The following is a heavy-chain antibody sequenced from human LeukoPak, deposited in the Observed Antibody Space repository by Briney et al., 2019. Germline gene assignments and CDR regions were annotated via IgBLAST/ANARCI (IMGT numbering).Heavy chain of an antibody. CDR2: IIPIFGTA. V-gene: IGHV1-69*05. Sequence: VASVKVSCKASGGTFSSYAISWVRQAPGQGLEWMGGIIPIFGTANYAQKFQGRVTIATDESTSTAYMELSSLRSEDTAVYYCARDRGMATIFDYWGQGTLVTVSS. CDR1: GGTFSSYA. J-gene: IGHJ4*02. CDR3: ARDRGMATIFDY. D-gene: IGHD5-24*01.